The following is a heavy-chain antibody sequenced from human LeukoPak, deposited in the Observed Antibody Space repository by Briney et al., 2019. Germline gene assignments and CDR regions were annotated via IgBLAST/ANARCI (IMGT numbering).Heavy chain of an antibody. CDR3: ARVGVGLLGYFDY. CDR2: IYYSGST. J-gene: IGHJ4*02. V-gene: IGHV4-59*12. CDR1: GGSISSYY. D-gene: IGHD2-15*01. Sequence: KPSETLSLTCTVSGGSISSYYWSWIRQPPGKGLEWIGYIYYSGSTNYNPSLKSRVTISVDTSKNQFSLKLSSVTAADTAVYYCARVGVGLLGYFDYWGQGTLVTVSS.